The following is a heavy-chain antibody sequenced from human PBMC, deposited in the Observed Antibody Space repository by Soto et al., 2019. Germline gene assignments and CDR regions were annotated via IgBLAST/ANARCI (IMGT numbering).Heavy chain of an antibody. CDR1: GFTFSRYS. V-gene: IGHV3-21*01. D-gene: IGHD2-2*01. J-gene: IGHJ6*02. Sequence: PGGSLRLSCAASGFTFSRYSMNWVRQAPGKGLEWVSSVSSSSSHIYYADSVKGRFTISRDNADNSLYLQMNSLRADDTAVYFCARGSSDYVVVVPAALYVWGQGTTVPVAS. CDR3: ARGSSDYVVVVPAALYV. CDR2: VSSSSSHI.